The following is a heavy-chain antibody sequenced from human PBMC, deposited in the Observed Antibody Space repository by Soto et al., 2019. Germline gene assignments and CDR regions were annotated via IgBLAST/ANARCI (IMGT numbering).Heavy chain of an antibody. J-gene: IGHJ6*02. D-gene: IGHD2-2*01. CDR2: ISPNSGGT. CDR3: ARVRDIVVVPAAIPRDYYYYGMDV. Sequence: ASVKVSCKASGYTFTGYYMHWVRQAPGQGLEWMGWISPNSGGTNYAQKFQGRVTMTRDTSISTAYMELSRLRSDDTAVYYCARVRDIVVVPAAIPRDYYYYGMDVWGQGTTVTVSS. V-gene: IGHV1-2*02. CDR1: GYTFTGYY.